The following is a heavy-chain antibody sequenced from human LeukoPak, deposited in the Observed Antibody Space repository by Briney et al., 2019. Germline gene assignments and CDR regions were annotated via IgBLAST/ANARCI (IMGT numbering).Heavy chain of an antibody. D-gene: IGHD2-21*02. J-gene: IGHJ4*02. Sequence: GGSLRLSCAASGFPFGNFWMHWVRQAPGKGLVWVSRLSPDGSRTAYADSVKGRFTISRDNAKNTLYLQMDSLRAEDTALYSCAVLDTEDYGGDFYPDWGQGTLVTVSS. CDR2: LSPDGSRT. CDR3: AVLDTEDYGGDFYPD. V-gene: IGHV3-74*01. CDR1: GFPFGNFW.